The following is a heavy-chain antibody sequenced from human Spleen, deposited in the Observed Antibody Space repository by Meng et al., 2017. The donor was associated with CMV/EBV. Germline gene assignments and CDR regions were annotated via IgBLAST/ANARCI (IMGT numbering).Heavy chain of an antibody. D-gene: IGHD6-19*01. CDR1: GGTFSSYT. CDR2: IIPILGIA. CDR3: ARVGYSSGWYVEY. Sequence: KISCKASGGTFSSYTISWVRQAPGQGLEWMGRIIPILGIANYAQKFQGRVTITADKSTSTAYMELSSLRSEDTAVYYCARVGYSSGWYVEYWGQGTLVTVSS. V-gene: IGHV1-69*02. J-gene: IGHJ4*02.